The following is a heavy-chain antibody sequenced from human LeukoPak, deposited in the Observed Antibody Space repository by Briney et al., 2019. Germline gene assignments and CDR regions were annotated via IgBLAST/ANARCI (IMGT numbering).Heavy chain of an antibody. D-gene: IGHD6-19*01. V-gene: IGHV3-48*03. Sequence: GGSLRLSCAASGFTFRNYEMNWVRQASGKGLEWVSYISGGGETTYYADSVRGRFTISRDNAKNSLYLHVNSLRAEDTAVYYCVPGSGFAYWGQGSLVTVSS. J-gene: IGHJ4*02. CDR3: VPGSGFAY. CDR1: GFTFRNYE. CDR2: ISGGGETT.